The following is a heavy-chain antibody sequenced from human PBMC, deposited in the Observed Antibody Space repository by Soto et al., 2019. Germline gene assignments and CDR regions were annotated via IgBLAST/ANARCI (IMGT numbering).Heavy chain of an antibody. CDR3: AKTGQWLGLDY. J-gene: IGHJ4*02. D-gene: IGHD6-19*01. CDR1: GFTFSSYG. Sequence: GGSLRLSCAASGFTFSSYGMHWVRQAPGKGLEWVAVISYDGSNKYYADSVKGRFTISRDNSKNTLYLQMNSLRAEDTAVYYCAKTGQWLGLDYWGQGTLVTVSS. V-gene: IGHV3-30*18. CDR2: ISYDGSNK.